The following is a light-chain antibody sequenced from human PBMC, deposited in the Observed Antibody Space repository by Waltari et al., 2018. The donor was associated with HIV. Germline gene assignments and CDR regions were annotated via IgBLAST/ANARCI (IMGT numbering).Light chain of an antibody. CDR2: EVI. Sequence: GAYNLVSWYQKYPGKAPKLMIFEVIKRPSGVSDRFSGSRSGNTASLTISGLQTEDEGDYYCCSYSGTGVIFGGGTKVTVL. CDR3: CSYSGTGVI. J-gene: IGLJ2*01. V-gene: IGLV2-23*02. CDR1: GAYNL.